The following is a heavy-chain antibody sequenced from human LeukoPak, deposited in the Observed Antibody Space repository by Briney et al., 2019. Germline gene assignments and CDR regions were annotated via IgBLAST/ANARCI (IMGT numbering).Heavy chain of an antibody. V-gene: IGHV4-38-2*01. CDR1: GYSISSGYH. J-gene: IGHJ4*02. D-gene: IGHD6-13*01. CDR3: ARGETPAASNY. Sequence: SETLSLTCAVSGYSISSGYHWGWIRQPPGKGLEWIGSIYHSGVAYYNPSLKSRVTISIDTSKNQFSLKLNSVTAADTAVYYCARGETPAASNYWGRGTQVTVSS. CDR2: IYHSGVA.